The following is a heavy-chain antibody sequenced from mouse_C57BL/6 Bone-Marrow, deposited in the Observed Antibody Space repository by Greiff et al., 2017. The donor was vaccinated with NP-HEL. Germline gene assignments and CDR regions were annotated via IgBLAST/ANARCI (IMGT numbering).Heavy chain of an antibody. Sequence: EVQLQQSGPELVKPGASVKISCKASGYTFTDYYMNWVKQSHGKSLEWIGDINPNNGGTSYNQKFKGKATLTVDKSSSTAYMELRSLTSEDSAVYYCAGDGYYDYFDYWGQGTTLTVSS. J-gene: IGHJ2*01. V-gene: IGHV1-26*01. D-gene: IGHD2-3*01. CDR2: INPNNGGT. CDR1: GYTFTDYY. CDR3: AGDGYYDYFDY.